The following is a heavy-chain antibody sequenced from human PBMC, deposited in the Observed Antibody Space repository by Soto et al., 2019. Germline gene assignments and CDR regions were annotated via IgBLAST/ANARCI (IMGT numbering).Heavy chain of an antibody. D-gene: IGHD4-17*01. CDR1: GGSISSRSYY. CDR3: AADTVTLYYYYYGMDV. CDR2: MYYSGST. V-gene: IGHV4-39*01. J-gene: IGHJ6*02. Sequence: SETLSLTCTVSGGSISSRSYYWGWIRQPPGKGLEWIGSMYYSGSTYYNPSLKSRVTISVDTSKNQFSLKLSSVTAAGTAVYYCAADTVTLYYYYYGMDVWGQGTTVTVSS.